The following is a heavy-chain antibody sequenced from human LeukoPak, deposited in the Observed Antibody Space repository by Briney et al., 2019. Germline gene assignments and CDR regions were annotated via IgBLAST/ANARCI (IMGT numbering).Heavy chain of an antibody. D-gene: IGHD2-8*01. V-gene: IGHV5-51*01. Sequence: GESLKISCKVSGYIFTSYWFGWVRQMPGKGLEWMGIIYPGDSDTRYSPSFQGQVTISVDKSISTAYLQWSSLKASDPAIYYCTRKGYAFDHWGQGTLVPVSS. CDR3: TRKGYAFDH. J-gene: IGHJ4*02. CDR1: GYIFTSYW. CDR2: IYPGDSDT.